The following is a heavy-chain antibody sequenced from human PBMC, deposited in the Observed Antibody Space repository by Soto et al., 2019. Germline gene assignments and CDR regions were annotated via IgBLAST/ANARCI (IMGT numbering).Heavy chain of an antibody. J-gene: IGHJ6*02. Sequence: PGGSLRLSCAGSGFTLSDHYIDWVRQAPGKGLEWVGRSRDKAQGYSTAYAAIVKGRFTTSRDESNNSVYLQMNSLKTEDTAVYYCTTGCGHPGRSYYGMDVWGQGTTVTVSS. CDR1: GFTLSDHY. V-gene: IGHV3-72*01. D-gene: IGHD1-26*01. CDR2: SRDKAQGYST. CDR3: TTGCGHPGRSYYGMDV.